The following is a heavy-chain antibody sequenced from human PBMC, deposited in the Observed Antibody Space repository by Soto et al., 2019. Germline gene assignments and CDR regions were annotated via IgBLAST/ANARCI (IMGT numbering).Heavy chain of an antibody. CDR2: IYWDDDK. J-gene: IGHJ4*02. CDR1: GFALTTSGVG. CDR3: AHRLTRYTWNYGLFDD. V-gene: IGHV2-5*02. D-gene: IGHD1-7*01. Sequence: QITLKESGPPLVKPTQTLTLTCTFSGFALTTSGVGVGWIRQPPGKALEWLALIYWDDDKRYSPSLKSRLTITXXTXKTXVVLTVTNMDPVETATYYCAHRLTRYTWNYGLFDDWGQGTLVTVSS.